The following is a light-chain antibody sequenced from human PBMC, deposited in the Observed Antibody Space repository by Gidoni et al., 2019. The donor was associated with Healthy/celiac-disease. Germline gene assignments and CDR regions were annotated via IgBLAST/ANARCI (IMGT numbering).Light chain of an antibody. J-gene: IGLJ1*01. CDR1: SSDVGGYNY. V-gene: IGLV2-14*01. Sequence: QSALTQPASFSGSPGQSIPISCTGTSSDVGGYNYVSWYQQHPGKAPKLMIYDVSNRPSGVSNRFSGSKSGNTASLTISGLQAEDEADYYCSSYTSSSPYVFGTGTKVTVL. CDR3: SSYTSSSPYV. CDR2: DVS.